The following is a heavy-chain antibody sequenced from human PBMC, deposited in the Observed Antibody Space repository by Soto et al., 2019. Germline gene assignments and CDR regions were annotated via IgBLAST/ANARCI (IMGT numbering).Heavy chain of an antibody. V-gene: IGHV3-48*01. CDR2: ISSSSSTI. CDR3: ARTDYYGSGSPGGLFDP. CDR1: GFTFSSYS. J-gene: IGHJ5*02. Sequence: GGSLRLSCSASGFTFSSYSMNWVRQAPGKGLEWVSYISSSSSTIYYADSVKGRFTISRDNAKNSLYLQMNSLRAEDTAVYYCARTDYYGSGSPGGLFDPWGQGTLVTVSS. D-gene: IGHD3-10*01.